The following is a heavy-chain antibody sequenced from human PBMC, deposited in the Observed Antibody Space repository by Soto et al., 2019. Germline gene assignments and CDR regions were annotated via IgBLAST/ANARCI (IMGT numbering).Heavy chain of an antibody. CDR3: TSPARRGDMVTGYFNGHDYGYRDV. D-gene: IGHD3-9*01. Sequence: EVQLVVSGGGLVQPGGSLKLSCAASGFTFSGSAMHWVRQASGKGLEWVGRIRSKANSYATAYAASVKGRFTISRNDSKNTADLQMNSLKTEDTAVYYCTSPARRGDMVTGYFNGHDYGYRDVWGKGTTVTVSS. CDR2: IRSKANSYAT. V-gene: IGHV3-73*01. J-gene: IGHJ6*03. CDR1: GFTFSGSA.